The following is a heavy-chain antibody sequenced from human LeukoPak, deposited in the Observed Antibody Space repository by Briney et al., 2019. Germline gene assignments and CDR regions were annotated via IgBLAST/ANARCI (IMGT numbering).Heavy chain of an antibody. Sequence: QSGGSLRLSCAASGFTFSSYWMSWVRQAPGKGLEWVANIKQDGSEKYYVDSVKGRFTISRDNAKNSLYLQMNSLRAEDTAVYYCARQFGSYYGYFQHWGQGTLVTVSS. J-gene: IGHJ1*01. D-gene: IGHD1-26*01. CDR2: IKQDGSEK. CDR1: GFTFSSYW. V-gene: IGHV3-7*01. CDR3: ARQFGSYYGYFQH.